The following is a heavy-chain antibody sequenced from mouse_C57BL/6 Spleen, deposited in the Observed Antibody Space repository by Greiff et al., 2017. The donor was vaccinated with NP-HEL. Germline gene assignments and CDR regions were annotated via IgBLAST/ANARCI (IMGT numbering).Heavy chain of an antibody. CDR3: ARGGGGYDGYNYAMDY. CDR2: INYDGSST. Sequence: EVKLVESEGGLVQPGSSMKLSCTASGFTFSDYYMAWVRQVPEKGLEWVANINYDGSSTYYLDSLKSRFIISRDNAKNILYLQMSSLKSEDTATYYCARGGGGYDGYNYAMDYWGQGTSVTVSS. D-gene: IGHD2-3*01. CDR1: GFTFSDYY. V-gene: IGHV5-16*01. J-gene: IGHJ4*01.